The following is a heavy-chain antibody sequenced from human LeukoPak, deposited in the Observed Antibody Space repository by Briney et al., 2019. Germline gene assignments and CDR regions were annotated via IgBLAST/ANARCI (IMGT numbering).Heavy chain of an antibody. Sequence: GGSLRLSCAASGFTVSSSYMSWVRQAPGKGLEWVSVIYSGGSTYYADSVKGRFTISRDNAKNTLYLQMNSLRAEDTAVYYCAREGKQQLVRGAFDIWGQGTMVTVSS. D-gene: IGHD6-13*01. CDR3: AREGKQQLVRGAFDI. V-gene: IGHV3-53*01. CDR2: IYSGGST. J-gene: IGHJ3*02. CDR1: GFTVSSSY.